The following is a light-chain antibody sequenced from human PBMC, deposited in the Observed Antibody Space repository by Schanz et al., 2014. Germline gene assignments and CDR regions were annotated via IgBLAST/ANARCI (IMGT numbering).Light chain of an antibody. Sequence: QSALTQPPSASGSPGQSVTISCTGTSSDVGGYKYVSWYQQHPGKAPKLIIYEVSTRPSGVPDRFSGSKSGNTASLTVSGLQADDEADYYCCSYAGRSLIFGGGTKLTVL. V-gene: IGLV2-8*01. J-gene: IGLJ2*01. CDR2: EVS. CDR3: CSYAGRSLI. CDR1: SSDVGGYKY.